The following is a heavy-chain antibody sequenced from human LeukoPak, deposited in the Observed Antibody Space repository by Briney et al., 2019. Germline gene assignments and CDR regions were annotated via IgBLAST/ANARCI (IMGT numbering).Heavy chain of an antibody. CDR1: GGSISSYY. D-gene: IGHD3-16*01. Sequence: SETLSLTCTVSGGSISSYYWSWIRQPPGKGLEWIGYIYYSGSTNYNPSLKSRVTISVDTSKNQFSLKLSSVTAADTAVYYCAGEAHYDYVWGSYLRPNWFDPWGQGTLVTVSS. CDR2: IYYSGST. V-gene: IGHV4-59*01. J-gene: IGHJ5*02. CDR3: AGEAHYDYVWGSYLRPNWFDP.